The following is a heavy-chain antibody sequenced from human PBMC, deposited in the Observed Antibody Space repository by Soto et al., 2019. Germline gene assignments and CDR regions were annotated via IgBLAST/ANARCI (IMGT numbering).Heavy chain of an antibody. CDR1: GYTFTGYY. CDR2: INPNSGGT. Sequence: GASVKVSCKASGYTFTGYYMHWVRQAPGQGLEWMGWINPNSGGTNYAQKFQGWVTMTRDTSISTAYMELSRLRSDDTAVYYCARVAASMVRGVGGGYYYYGMDAWGQGTTVTVSS. J-gene: IGHJ6*02. CDR3: ARVAASMVRGVGGGYYYYGMDA. D-gene: IGHD3-10*01. V-gene: IGHV1-2*04.